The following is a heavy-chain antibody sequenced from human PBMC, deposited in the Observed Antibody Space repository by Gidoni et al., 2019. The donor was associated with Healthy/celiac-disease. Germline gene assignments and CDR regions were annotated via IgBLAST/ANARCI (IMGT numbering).Heavy chain of an antibody. CDR1: GYTFTSYG. J-gene: IGHJ5*02. D-gene: IGHD1-26*01. Sequence: QVQLVQSGAEVKKPGASVKVSCKASGYTFTSYGISWVRQAPGQGLEWMGWISAYNGNTNYAQKLQGRVTMTTDTSTSTAYMELRSLRSDDTAVYYCARDPALEWELPQKVFDPWGQGTLVTVSS. V-gene: IGHV1-18*01. CDR2: ISAYNGNT. CDR3: ARDPALEWELPQKVFDP.